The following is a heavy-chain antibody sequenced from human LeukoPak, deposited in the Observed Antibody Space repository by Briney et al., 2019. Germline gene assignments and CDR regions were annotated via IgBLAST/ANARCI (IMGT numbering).Heavy chain of an antibody. V-gene: IGHV3-23*01. J-gene: IGHJ4*02. D-gene: IGHD3-22*01. CDR3: AKVKLRYDSSGYLSFDY. CDR2: ISGSGGST. CDR1: GFTFSSYA. Sequence: GESLRLSCAASGFTFSSYAMSWVRQAPGKGLEWVSAISGSGGSTYYADSVKGRFTISRDNSKNTLYLQMNSLRAEDTAVYYCAKVKLRYDSSGYLSFDYWGQGTLVTVSS.